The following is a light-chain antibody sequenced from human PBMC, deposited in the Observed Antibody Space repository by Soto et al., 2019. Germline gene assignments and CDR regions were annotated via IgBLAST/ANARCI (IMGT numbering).Light chain of an antibody. CDR2: AAS. Sequence: IQLTQSPSSLSASVGDRVTITCGASQGISSYLAWYQQKPGKAPKLLIYAASTLLSGVPSRFSGGGSGTDFNLTISSLQPEDFASYYCQQLNSYPWTFGQGTKVDIK. CDR1: QGISSY. J-gene: IGKJ1*01. V-gene: IGKV1-9*01. CDR3: QQLNSYPWT.